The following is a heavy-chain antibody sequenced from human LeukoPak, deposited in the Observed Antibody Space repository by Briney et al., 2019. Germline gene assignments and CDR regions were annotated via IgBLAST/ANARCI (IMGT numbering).Heavy chain of an antibody. CDR1: GFTFSNFE. CDR2: ISIVDTTI. CDR3: ARGLYPGSMFLDH. Sequence: TGGSLRLSCAASGFTFSNFEMNWVREAPGTGLEWVSYISIVDTTIYYADSVKGRFTISRDNAERSLYLQMNGLRAEDSAVYYCARGLYPGSMFLDHWGQGTLVTLSS. D-gene: IGHD3-10*02. J-gene: IGHJ4*02. V-gene: IGHV3-48*03.